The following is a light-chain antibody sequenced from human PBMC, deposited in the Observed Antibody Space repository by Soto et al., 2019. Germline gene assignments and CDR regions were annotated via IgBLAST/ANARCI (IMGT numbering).Light chain of an antibody. CDR2: GAS. V-gene: IGKV3-15*01. CDR3: QQYQTLPT. Sequence: EIVMTQSPATLSVSPGERATLSCRASQSVSSNLAWYQQKPGQAPRLLITGASTRATGIPARFSGSGSGTDFTLTISSLQSEDFAVYYCQQYQTLPTFGQGTKVDIK. CDR1: QSVSSN. J-gene: IGKJ1*01.